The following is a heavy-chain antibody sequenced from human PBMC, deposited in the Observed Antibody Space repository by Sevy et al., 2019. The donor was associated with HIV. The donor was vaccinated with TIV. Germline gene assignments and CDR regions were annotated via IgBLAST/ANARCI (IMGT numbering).Heavy chain of an antibody. CDR1: DFAFSTHA. D-gene: IGHD2-2*01. CDR3: ARDGGNSVKWYPLY. CDR2: ISYEGTET. Sequence: GGSLRLSCAASDFAFSTHAMHWVRQAPGKGLEWVAVISYEGTETFYAASVEGRFTISRDNSKNMLSLQINSLRPEDTAVYYCARDGGNSVKWYPLYWGHGTLVTVSS. J-gene: IGHJ4*01. V-gene: IGHV3-30-3*01.